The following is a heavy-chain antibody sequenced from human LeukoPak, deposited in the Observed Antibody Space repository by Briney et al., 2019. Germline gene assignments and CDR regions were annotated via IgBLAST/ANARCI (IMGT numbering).Heavy chain of an antibody. Sequence: GASVKVSCKASGYTFTGYYMHWVRQAPGQGLEWMGWINPNSGGTNYAQKFQGRVTMTRDRSISTAFMELSWLRSADTAVYYCAKAGLTAMGPDYWGQGTLVTVSS. V-gene: IGHV1-2*02. CDR1: GYTFTGYY. D-gene: IGHD5-18*01. CDR2: INPNSGGT. CDR3: AKAGLTAMGPDY. J-gene: IGHJ4*02.